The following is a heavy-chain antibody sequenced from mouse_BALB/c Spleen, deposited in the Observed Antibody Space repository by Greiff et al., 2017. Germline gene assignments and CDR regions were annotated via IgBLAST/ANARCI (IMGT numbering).Heavy chain of an antibody. CDR1: GFTFSSYA. V-gene: IGHV5-9-3*01. CDR2: ISSGGSYT. J-gene: IGHJ4*01. D-gene: IGHD1-2*01. Sequence: EVNVVESGGGLVKRGGSLKLSCAASGFTFSSYAMSWVRQTPEKRLEWVATISSGGSYTYYPDSVKGRFTISRDNAKNTLYLQMSSLRSEDTAMYYCARRHYDGDYYAMDYWGQGTSVTVSS. CDR3: ARRHYDGDYYAMDY.